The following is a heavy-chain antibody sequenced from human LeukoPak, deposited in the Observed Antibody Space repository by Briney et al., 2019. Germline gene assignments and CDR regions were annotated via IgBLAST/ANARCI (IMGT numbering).Heavy chain of an antibody. V-gene: IGHV4-38-2*02. CDR3: ARVLGYYYGSGSYSPFDY. Sequence: SETLSLTCTVSGYSISSGYYWGWIRQPPGKGLEWIGSIYHSGSTYYNPSLKSRVTISVDTSKNQFSLKLSSVTAADTAVYYCARVLGYYYGSGSYSPFDYWGQGTLVTVSS. J-gene: IGHJ4*02. CDR2: IYHSGST. CDR1: GYSISSGYY. D-gene: IGHD3-10*01.